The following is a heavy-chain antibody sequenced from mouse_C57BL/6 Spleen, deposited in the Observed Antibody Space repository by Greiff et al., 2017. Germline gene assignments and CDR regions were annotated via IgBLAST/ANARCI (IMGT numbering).Heavy chain of an antibody. CDR2: IDPEDGET. CDR1: GFNIKDYY. V-gene: IGHV14-2*01. CDR3: ARFPNWDVGY. D-gene: IGHD4-1*01. Sequence: EVQLVESGAELVKPGASVKLSCTASGFNIKDYYLHWVKQRTEQGLEWIGRIDPEDGETKYAPKFQGKATITADTSSNPAYLPLSSLTSEDTAVHYCARFPNWDVGYWGQGTTLTVSS. J-gene: IGHJ2*01.